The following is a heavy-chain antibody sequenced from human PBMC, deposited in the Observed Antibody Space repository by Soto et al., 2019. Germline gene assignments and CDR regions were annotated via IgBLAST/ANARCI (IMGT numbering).Heavy chain of an antibody. V-gene: IGHV3-48*01. CDR3: ARRQIPPPTRGAANARGGMEV. J-gene: IGHJ6*02. CDR2: ISSSSSTI. CDR1: GLTLSSYS. Sequence: GAALRRSSAACGLTLSSYSMNSVRQAPGKGLEWVSYISSSSSTIYYADSVKGRFTISRDNAKNSLYLQMSSLRAEDTAVYYCARRQIPPPTRGAANARGGMEVWGQGTTVTVSS. D-gene: IGHD6-13*01.